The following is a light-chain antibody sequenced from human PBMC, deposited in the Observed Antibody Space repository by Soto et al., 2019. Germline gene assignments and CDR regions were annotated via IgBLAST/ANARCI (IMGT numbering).Light chain of an antibody. CDR2: AAS. J-gene: IGKJ3*01. Sequence: IRMTQSPSSFSASTGDRVTITCRASQGISSYLAWYQQKPGKAPKLLIYAASTLQSGVPSRFSGSGSGTDFTLTISCLQSEDFATYYCQQYYSYPFTFGPGTKVDIK. CDR1: QGISSY. CDR3: QQYYSYPFT. V-gene: IGKV1-8*01.